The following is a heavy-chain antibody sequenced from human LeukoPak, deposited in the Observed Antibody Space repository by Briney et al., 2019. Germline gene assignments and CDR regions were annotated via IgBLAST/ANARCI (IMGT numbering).Heavy chain of an antibody. D-gene: IGHD6-13*01. CDR1: GFTFSNLW. Sequence: GGSLRLSCAASGFTFSNLWISWVRQAPGKGLKWVANIKQDGSEKYYVDSVKGRFTISRDNAQNSLYLQMNSLRAEDTAIYYCATSTAAAGTDWGQGTLVTVSS. CDR3: ATSTAAAGTD. V-gene: IGHV3-7*03. CDR2: IKQDGSEK. J-gene: IGHJ4*02.